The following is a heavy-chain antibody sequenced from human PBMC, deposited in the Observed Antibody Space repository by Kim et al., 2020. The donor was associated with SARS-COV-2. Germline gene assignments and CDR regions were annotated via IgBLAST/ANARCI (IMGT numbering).Heavy chain of an antibody. Sequence: YADSGKGPFPTSRDNSKHTMYLQMKSLSAEDTAVYYCAKDRGSRWYGVGYWGQGTLVTVSS. D-gene: IGHD6-13*01. V-gene: IGHV3-30-3*02. CDR3: AKDRGSRWYGVGY. J-gene: IGHJ4*02.